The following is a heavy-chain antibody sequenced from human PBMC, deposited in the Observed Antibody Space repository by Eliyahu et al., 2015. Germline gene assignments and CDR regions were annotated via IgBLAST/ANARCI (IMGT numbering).Heavy chain of an antibody. J-gene: IGHJ3*02. V-gene: IGHV4-39*01. D-gene: IGHD1-26*01. CDR2: IYYSGIT. CDR3: ARWELLGSAFDI. Sequence: QLQLQESGPGLVKPSETLSLTCTVSGGSISSSSYYWGWIRQPPGKGLEWIANIYYSGITYYNPSLKSRVTISVDTSKNQFSLKLSSVTAADTAVYYCARWELLGSAFDIWGQGTMVTVSS. CDR1: GGSISSSSYY.